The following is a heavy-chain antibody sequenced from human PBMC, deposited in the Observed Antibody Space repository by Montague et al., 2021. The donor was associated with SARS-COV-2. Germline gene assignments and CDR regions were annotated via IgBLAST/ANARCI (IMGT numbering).Heavy chain of an antibody. Sequence: SETLSLTCTVSGGSISSTSYYWGWIRQPPGKGLEWIGSIYYSGSTYYNPSLKSRVTISVDTSKNQFSLKLSSVTAADTAVYYCVRQPGQWLPREWFWFDPWGQGTLSPSPQ. CDR3: VRQPGQWLPREWFWFDP. J-gene: IGHJ5*02. CDR1: GGSISSTSYY. D-gene: IGHD6-19*01. CDR2: IYYSGST. V-gene: IGHV4-39*01.